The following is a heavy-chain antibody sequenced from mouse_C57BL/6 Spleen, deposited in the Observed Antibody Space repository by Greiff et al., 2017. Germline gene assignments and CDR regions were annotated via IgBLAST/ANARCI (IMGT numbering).Heavy chain of an antibody. CDR1: GYAFSSYW. Sequence: VQLQQSGAELVKPGASVKISCKASGYAFSSYWMNWVKQRPGKGLEWIGQIYPGDGDTNYNGKFKGKATLTADKSSSTAYMQLSSLTSEASAVYFCARSGLRRAMDYWGQGTSVTVSS. CDR2: IYPGDGDT. CDR3: ARSGLRRAMDY. J-gene: IGHJ4*01. D-gene: IGHD2-4*01. V-gene: IGHV1-80*01.